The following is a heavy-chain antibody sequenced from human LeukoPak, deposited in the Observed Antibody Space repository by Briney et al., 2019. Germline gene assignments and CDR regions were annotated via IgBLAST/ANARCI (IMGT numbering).Heavy chain of an antibody. D-gene: IGHD3-22*01. CDR1: GGSISSYY. CDR2: IYTSGSH. V-gene: IGHV4-4*07. Sequence: PSETLSLTCTVSGGSISSYYWSWIRQPAGKGLEWIGRIYTSGSHNYNPSLKSRVTMSVDTSKNQFSLKLSPVTAADTAVYYCARSGYYYDSSGYYSDYWCQGTLVIVS. CDR3: ARSGYYYDSSGYYSDY. J-gene: IGHJ4*02.